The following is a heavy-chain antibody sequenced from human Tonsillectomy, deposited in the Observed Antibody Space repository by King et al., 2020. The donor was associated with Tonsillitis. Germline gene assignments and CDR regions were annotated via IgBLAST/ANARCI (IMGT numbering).Heavy chain of an antibody. Sequence: VQLVESGGGLVQPGGSLRLSCAASGFTLSAYWMTWVRQAPGKGLEWVANVNLDGNERYYVDSVKGRFTISRDNAKNSLYLQMNSLRAEDTALYYCARGIPYEILTGFYYFDPWGQGTQVTVSS. V-gene: IGHV3-7*03. CDR2: VNLDGNER. CDR1: GFTLSAYW. J-gene: IGHJ5*02. D-gene: IGHD3-9*01. CDR3: ARGIPYEILTGFYYFDP.